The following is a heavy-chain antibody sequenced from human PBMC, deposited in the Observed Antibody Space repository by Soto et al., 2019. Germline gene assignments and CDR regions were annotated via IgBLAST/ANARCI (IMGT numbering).Heavy chain of an antibody. CDR3: ASILWFGTMGGMDV. J-gene: IGHJ6*02. Sequence: QVQLVESGGGVVQPGRSLRLSCAASGFTFSSYGMHWVRQAPGKGLEWVAVISYDGSNKYYADSVKGRFTISGDNSKNTLYLQMNSLRAEDTAVYYCASILWFGTMGGMDVWGQGTTVTVSS. V-gene: IGHV3-30*03. CDR2: ISYDGSNK. CDR1: GFTFSSYG. D-gene: IGHD3-10*01.